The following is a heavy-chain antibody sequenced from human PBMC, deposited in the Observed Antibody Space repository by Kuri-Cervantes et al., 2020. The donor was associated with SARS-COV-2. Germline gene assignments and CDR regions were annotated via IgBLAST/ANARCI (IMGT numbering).Heavy chain of an antibody. Sequence: SETLSLTCTVSGGSISSSSYYWGWIRQPPGKGLEWIGSIYYSGSTYYNPSLKSRVTISVDTSKNQFSLKLSSATAADTAVYYCASKGQLEDAFDIWGQGTMVTVSS. J-gene: IGHJ3*02. V-gene: IGHV4-39*01. CDR2: IYYSGST. CDR3: ASKGQLEDAFDI. CDR1: GGSISSSSYY. D-gene: IGHD6-6*01.